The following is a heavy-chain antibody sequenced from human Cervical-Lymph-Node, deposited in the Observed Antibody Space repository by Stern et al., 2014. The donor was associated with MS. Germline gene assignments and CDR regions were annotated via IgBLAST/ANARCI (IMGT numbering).Heavy chain of an antibody. D-gene: IGHD3-3*01. J-gene: IGHJ4*02. Sequence: QVQLVESGGGVVQPGRSLRLSCAASGFTFSSYGMHWVRQAPGKGLEWVAVISYDGSNKYYADSVKGRFTISRDNSKNTLYLQMNSLRAEDTAVYYCATSMSPLEWLLSFYYWGQGTLVTVSS. CDR3: ATSMSPLEWLLSFYY. CDR2: ISYDGSNK. CDR1: GFTFSSYG. V-gene: IGHV3-30*03.